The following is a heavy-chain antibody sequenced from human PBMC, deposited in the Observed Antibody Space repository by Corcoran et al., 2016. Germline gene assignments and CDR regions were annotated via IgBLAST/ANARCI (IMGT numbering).Heavy chain of an antibody. V-gene: IGHV3-49*05. CDR1: GFTFGDYA. CDR3: TREILGYCSGGSCYHPGGMDV. CDR2: IRSKAYGGTT. D-gene: IGHD2-15*01. Sequence: EVQLVESGGGLVKPGRSLRLSCTASGFTFGDYAMSWFRQAPGKGLEWVGFIRSKAYGGTTEYAASVKGRFTISRDDSKSIAYLQMNSLKTEDTAGYYGTREILGYCSGGSCYHPGGMDVWGQGTTVTVSS. J-gene: IGHJ6*02.